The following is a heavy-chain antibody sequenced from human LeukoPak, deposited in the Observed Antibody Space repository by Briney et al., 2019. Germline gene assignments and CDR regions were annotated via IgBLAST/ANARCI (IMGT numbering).Heavy chain of an antibody. D-gene: IGHD2-15*01. V-gene: IGHV4-34*01. CDR3: ARANKDEDIIVVLAATPTRNWFDP. J-gene: IGHJ5*02. Sequence: SETLSLTCTVSGASFSGYYWSWIRQPPGKGLEWIGEINHGGSTNYNPSLKSRVTISVDTSKNQFSLKLSSVTAADTAVYFCARANKDEDIIVVLAATPTRNWFDPWGQGTLVTVSS. CDR1: GASFSGYY. CDR2: INHGGST.